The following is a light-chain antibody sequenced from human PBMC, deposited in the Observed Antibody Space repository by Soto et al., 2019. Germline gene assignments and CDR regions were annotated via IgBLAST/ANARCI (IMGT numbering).Light chain of an antibody. V-gene: IGKV1-5*03. CDR1: QSISSW. CDR2: KAS. Sequence: DIQMTQSPSTLSASVGDRVSITCRASQSISSWLAWYQQKPGKAPKLLIYKASTLKSGVPSRFSGSGSGTEFTLTISSLQPDDFATYYCQQYNSYWTFGQGTKVDTK. J-gene: IGKJ1*01. CDR3: QQYNSYWT.